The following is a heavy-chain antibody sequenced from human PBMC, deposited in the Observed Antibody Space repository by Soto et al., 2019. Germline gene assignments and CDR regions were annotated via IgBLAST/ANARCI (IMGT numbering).Heavy chain of an antibody. D-gene: IGHD4-17*01. V-gene: IGHV4-59*01. CDR3: ARGYDYRARGRMDV. CDR2: IYYSGST. Sequence: SETLSLTCSVCGASISTSYWNWIRQPPGKGLEWIGYIYYSGSTNYNPSLKSRVTISKDTSKNQFSLRLSFVTAADTAVYYCARGYDYRARGRMDVWGQGTTVTVSS. CDR1: GASISTSY. J-gene: IGHJ6*02.